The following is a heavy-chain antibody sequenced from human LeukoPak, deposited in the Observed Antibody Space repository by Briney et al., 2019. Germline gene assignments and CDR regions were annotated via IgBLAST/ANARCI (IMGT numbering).Heavy chain of an antibody. Sequence: ASVKVSCKASGYTFTGYYMHWVRQAPGQGLEWMGWISPNSGGTNYAQKFQGRVTMTRDTSISTAYMELSRLRSDDTAVYYCAKSRATYYYDSSGYKENAFDIWGQGTMVTVSS. CDR3: AKSRATYYYDSSGYKENAFDI. J-gene: IGHJ3*02. D-gene: IGHD3-22*01. CDR1: GYTFTGYY. V-gene: IGHV1-2*02. CDR2: ISPNSGGT.